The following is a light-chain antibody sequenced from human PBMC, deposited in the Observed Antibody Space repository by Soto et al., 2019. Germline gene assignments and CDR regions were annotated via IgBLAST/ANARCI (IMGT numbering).Light chain of an antibody. V-gene: IGLV2-14*01. CDR3: TSYTSSGPWV. Sequence: QSALTQPASVSGSPGQSITISCTGTSGDVGGYNYVSWYQLDPGKAPKLIIYEVNNRPSGVSNRFSGSKSGNTASLTISVLQAEDEADYYCTSYTSSGPWVFGGGTKLTVL. CDR2: EVN. CDR1: SGDVGGYNY. J-gene: IGLJ3*02.